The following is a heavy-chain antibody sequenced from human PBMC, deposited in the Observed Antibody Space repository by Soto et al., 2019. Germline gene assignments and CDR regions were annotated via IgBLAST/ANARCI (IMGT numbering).Heavy chain of an antibody. D-gene: IGHD3-10*01. CDR1: GFTFSSYA. J-gene: IGHJ4*02. Sequence: PGGSLRLSCAASGFTFSSYAMHWVRQAPGKGLEWVAVISYDGSNKYYADSVKGRFTISRDNSKNTLYLQMNSLRAEDTAVYYCAKDGSPMVEEVCFDYWGQGTLVTVSS. V-gene: IGHV3-30-3*01. CDR3: AKDGSPMVEEVCFDY. CDR2: ISYDGSNK.